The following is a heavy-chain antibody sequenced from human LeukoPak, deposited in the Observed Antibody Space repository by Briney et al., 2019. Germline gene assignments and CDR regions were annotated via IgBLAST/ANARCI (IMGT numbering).Heavy chain of an antibody. J-gene: IGHJ3*02. Sequence: GRSLRLSCAASGFTFSSYAMHWVRQAPGKGLEWVAVISYDGSNKYYADSVKGRFTISRDNPKNTLYLQMNSLRAEDTAVYYCARDLNSGYDDDAFDIWGQGTMVTVSS. CDR1: GFTFSSYA. CDR2: ISYDGSNK. V-gene: IGHV3-30*04. CDR3: ARDLNSGYDDDAFDI. D-gene: IGHD5-12*01.